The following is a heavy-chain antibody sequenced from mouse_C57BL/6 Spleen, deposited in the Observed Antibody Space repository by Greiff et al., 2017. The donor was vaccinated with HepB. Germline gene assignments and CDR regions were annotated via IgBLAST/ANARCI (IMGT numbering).Heavy chain of an antibody. CDR1: GYTFTSYW. J-gene: IGHJ3*01. Sequence: QVQLKESGAELVKPGASVKVSCKASGYTFTSYWMHWVKQRPGQGLEWIGRIHPSDSDTNYNQKFKGKATLTVDKSSSTAYMQLSSLTSEDSAVYYCASITTVVDKFAYWGQGTLVTVSA. CDR3: ASITTVVDKFAY. CDR2: IHPSDSDT. D-gene: IGHD1-1*01. V-gene: IGHV1-74*01.